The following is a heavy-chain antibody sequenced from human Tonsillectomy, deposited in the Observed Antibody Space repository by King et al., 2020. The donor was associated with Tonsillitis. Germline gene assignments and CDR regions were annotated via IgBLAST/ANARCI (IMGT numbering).Heavy chain of an antibody. J-gene: IGHJ1*01. D-gene: IGHD1-26*01. V-gene: IGHV1-18*01. CDR2: ISAYNGDT. Sequence: QLVQSGAEVKKPGASVKVSCKPSGYTFISYGISWVRQAPGQGLEWMGWISAYNGDTNSAQKLQGRLTMTTDTSTSTAYMELRSLRSDDTAVYYCARTLGAGRETGYFQLWGQGTLVTVSS. CDR3: ARTLGAGRETGYFQL. CDR1: GYTFISYG.